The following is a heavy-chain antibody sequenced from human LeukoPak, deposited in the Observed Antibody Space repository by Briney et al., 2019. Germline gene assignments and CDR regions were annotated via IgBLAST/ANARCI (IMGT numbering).Heavy chain of an antibody. D-gene: IGHD3-16*02. Sequence: GGSLRLSCAASGFTFSSYWMSWVRQAPGKGLEWVANIKQDGSEKYYVDSVKGRFTISRDSAKNSLYLQMNSLRAEYTAVYYCARDWDYGSGSYRYNWFDPWGQGTLVTVSS. CDR2: IKQDGSEK. J-gene: IGHJ5*02. CDR1: GFTFSSYW. CDR3: ARDWDYGSGSYRYNWFDP. V-gene: IGHV3-7*03.